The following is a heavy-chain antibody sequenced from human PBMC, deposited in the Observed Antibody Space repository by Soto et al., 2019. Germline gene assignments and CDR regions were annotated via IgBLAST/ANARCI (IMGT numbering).Heavy chain of an antibody. D-gene: IGHD3-10*01. Sequence: SETLSLTCTVSGGSISSYYWSWIRQPPGKGLEWIGYIYYSGSTNYNPSLKSRVTISVDTSKNQFSLKLSSVTAADTAVYYCARVTMVQGSLFDPWGQGTLVTVSS. CDR3: ARVTMVQGSLFDP. CDR2: IYYSGST. J-gene: IGHJ5*02. CDR1: GGSISSYY. V-gene: IGHV4-59*01.